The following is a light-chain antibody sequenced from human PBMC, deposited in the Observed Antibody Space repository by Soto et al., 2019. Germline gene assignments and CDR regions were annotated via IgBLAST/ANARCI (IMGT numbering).Light chain of an antibody. Sequence: DIPMTQSPSSLSASVGDRVTITCRASQSIGNYLNWYQQKPGKAPKLLIYTAFSLESGVPARFSGSGSGTDFTLTITSLQPEDFATYYCQQSYTSPLTFGGGTKVEIK. J-gene: IGKJ4*01. CDR3: QQSYTSPLT. CDR1: QSIGNY. V-gene: IGKV1-39*01. CDR2: TAF.